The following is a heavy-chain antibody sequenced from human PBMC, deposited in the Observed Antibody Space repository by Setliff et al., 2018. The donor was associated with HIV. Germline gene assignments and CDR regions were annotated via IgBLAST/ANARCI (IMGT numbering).Heavy chain of an antibody. CDR2: INTDLGYT. V-gene: IGHV1-18*01. J-gene: IGHJ6*02. D-gene: IGHD5-18*01. CDR3: ARDQVQLPPDGSYYYGMDV. Sequence: ASVKVSCKASGYNFITSGISWVRQAPGQGLEWMGWINTDLGYTNYAQKLQGRVTMTTDTSTSTAYMELRSLRSDDTAVYYCARDQVQLPPDGSYYYGMDVWGQGTTVTVSS. CDR1: GYNFITSG.